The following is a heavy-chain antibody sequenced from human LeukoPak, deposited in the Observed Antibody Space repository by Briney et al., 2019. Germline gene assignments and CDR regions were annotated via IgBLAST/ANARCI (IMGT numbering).Heavy chain of an antibody. CDR2: ISGSGGST. V-gene: IGHV3-23*01. J-gene: IGHJ4*02. Sequence: GGSLRLSCAASGFTFSSYAMSWVRQAPGKGLEWVSAISGSGGSTYYADSVKGRFTISRNNSKNTLYLQMNSLRAEDTAVYYCAKDLYDSSGYYLDGFWGQGTLVTVSS. CDR1: GFTFSSYA. CDR3: AKDLYDSSGYYLDGF. D-gene: IGHD3-22*01.